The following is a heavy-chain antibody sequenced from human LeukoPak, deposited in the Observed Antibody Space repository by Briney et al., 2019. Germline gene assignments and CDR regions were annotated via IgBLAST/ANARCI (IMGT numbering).Heavy chain of an antibody. CDR3: ARDSSSWGY. CDR2: VNSDGSIT. D-gene: IGHD6-13*01. Sequence: GGSLRLSCAASGFTFSTNWMHWVRQAPGKGLVWVSRVNSDGSITTYADSVKGRFTVSRDNAKSSLYLQMNRLRDEDTAVYYCARDSSSWGYWGQGTPVTVSS. CDR1: GFTFSTNW. J-gene: IGHJ4*02. V-gene: IGHV3-74*01.